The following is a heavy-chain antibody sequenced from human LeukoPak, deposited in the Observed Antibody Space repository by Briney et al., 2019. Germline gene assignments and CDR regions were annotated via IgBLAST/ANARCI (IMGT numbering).Heavy chain of an antibody. D-gene: IGHD3-3*01. Sequence: GGSLRLSCAGSGFTFSSYEMNWVRQAPGKGLEWVSYISSSGSTIYYADSVKGRFTISRDNAKNSLYLQMNSLRAEDTAVYYCASNPGSITIFGVVIGDAFDIWGQGTMVTVSS. CDR3: ASNPGSITIFGVVIGDAFDI. J-gene: IGHJ3*02. CDR2: ISSSGSTI. V-gene: IGHV3-48*03. CDR1: GFTFSSYE.